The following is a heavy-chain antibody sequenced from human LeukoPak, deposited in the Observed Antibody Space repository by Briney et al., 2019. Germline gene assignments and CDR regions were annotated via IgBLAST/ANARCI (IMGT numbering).Heavy chain of an antibody. CDR3: AKDLPPGYYYDSSGPPLDY. J-gene: IGHJ4*02. V-gene: IGHV3-23*01. CDR2: ISGSGGSK. Sequence: PGGSLRLSCAASGFTFSSYAMSWVRQAPGKGLEWVSAISGSGGSKYYADSVKGRFTISRDNSKNTLYLQMNSLRAEDTAVYYCAKDLPPGYYYDSSGPPLDYWGQGTLVTVSS. D-gene: IGHD3-22*01. CDR1: GFTFSSYA.